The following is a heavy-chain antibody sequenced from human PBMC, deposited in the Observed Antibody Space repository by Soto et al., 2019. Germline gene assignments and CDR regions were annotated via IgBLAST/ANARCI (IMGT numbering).Heavy chain of an antibody. CDR1: GFTFGDYA. Sequence: GGSLRLSCTASGFTFGDYAMSWFRQAPGKGLEWVGFIRSKAYGGTTEYSASVKGRFTISRDDSKSIAYLQMNSLKTEDTAVYYCTSSEDSGYDLGFDYWGQGTLVTVSS. V-gene: IGHV3-49*03. CDR2: IRSKAYGGTT. J-gene: IGHJ4*02. D-gene: IGHD5-12*01. CDR3: TSSEDSGYDLGFDY.